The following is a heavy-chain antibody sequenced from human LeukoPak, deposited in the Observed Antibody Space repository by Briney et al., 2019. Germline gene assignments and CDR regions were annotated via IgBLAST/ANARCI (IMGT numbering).Heavy chain of an antibody. CDR2: INPSGGST. D-gene: IGHD5-18*01. CDR3: AVAYNYGRDALDI. J-gene: IGHJ3*02. Sequence: GASVKVSCKTSGYTFTSYYIHWVRQAPGQGLEWMGLINPSGGSTNYAQKFQGRVTMTRDTSTSTVYMELRSLRFEDTAVYYCAVAYNYGRDALDIWGQGTMVTVSS. CDR1: GYTFTSYY. V-gene: IGHV1-46*01.